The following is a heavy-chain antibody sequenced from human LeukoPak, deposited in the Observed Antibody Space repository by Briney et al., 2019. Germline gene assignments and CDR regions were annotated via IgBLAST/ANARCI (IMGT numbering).Heavy chain of an antibody. CDR1: GFTFSSYG. CDR3: AEDSSYSGSYLDY. CDR2: ISYDGSNK. Sequence: GGSLRLSCAASGFTFSSYGMHWVRQAPGKGLEWVAVISYDGSNKYYADSVKGRFTISRDNSKNTLYLQMNSLRAEDTAVYYCAEDSSYSGSYLDYWGQGTLVTVSS. D-gene: IGHD1-26*01. J-gene: IGHJ4*02. V-gene: IGHV3-30*18.